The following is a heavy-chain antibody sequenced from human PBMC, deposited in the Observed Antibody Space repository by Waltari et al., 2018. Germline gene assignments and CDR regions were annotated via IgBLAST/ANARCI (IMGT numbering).Heavy chain of an antibody. D-gene: IGHD6-19*01. CDR1: GGSISSGDYY. J-gene: IGHJ6*02. CDR2: LYYVGRP. CDR3: ARSRGFRYYYYGMDV. Sequence: QVQLQESGPGLVKPSPTRSLTCTVSGGSISSGDYYWSWVRQPPGQVLEWFWDLYYVGRPSADPSRNRLVTLSVDTSKNQFSLTRSSWTAADTAGYYCARSRGFRYYYYGMDVWGQGTTVTVSS. V-gene: IGHV4-30-4*08.